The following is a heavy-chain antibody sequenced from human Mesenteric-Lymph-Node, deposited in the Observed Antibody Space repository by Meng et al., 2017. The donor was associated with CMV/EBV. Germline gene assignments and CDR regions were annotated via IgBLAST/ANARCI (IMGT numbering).Heavy chain of an antibody. CDR1: GYSFTSYW. Sequence: KVSCKGSGYSFTSYWIGWVRQMPGKGLEWMGIIYPGDSDTRYSPSFQGQVTISADKSISTAYLQWSSLKASDTAMYYCARHRPYYDFWSGYRTNWFDPWGQGTLVTVSS. CDR3: ARHRPYYDFWSGYRTNWFDP. D-gene: IGHD3-3*01. J-gene: IGHJ5*02. CDR2: IYPGDSDT. V-gene: IGHV5-51*01.